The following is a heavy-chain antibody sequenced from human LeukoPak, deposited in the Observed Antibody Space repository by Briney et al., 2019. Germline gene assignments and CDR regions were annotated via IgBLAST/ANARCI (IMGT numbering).Heavy chain of an antibody. V-gene: IGHV1-2*02. CDR3: ASPVFGGLATRGAFDY. CDR2: INPNSGGA. J-gene: IGHJ4*02. D-gene: IGHD3-10*01. Sequence: ASVKVSCKASGYTFTGYYMHWVRQAPGQGLGWMGWINPNSGGANYAQKFQGRVTMTRDTSISTAYMELSRLRSDDTAVYYCASPVFGGLATRGAFDYWGQGTLVTVSS. CDR1: GYTFTGYY.